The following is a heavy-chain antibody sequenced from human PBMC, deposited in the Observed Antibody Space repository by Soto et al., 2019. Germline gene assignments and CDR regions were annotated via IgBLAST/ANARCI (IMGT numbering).Heavy chain of an antibody. Sequence: GSLRLSCAASGFTFSSYAMHRVRQAPGKGLEWVAVISYDGSNKYYADSVKGRFTISRDNSKNTLYLQMNSLRAEDTAVYYCAREGLGYCSSTSCPGLDYWGQGTLVTVSS. CDR2: ISYDGSNK. CDR3: AREGLGYCSSTSCPGLDY. D-gene: IGHD2-2*01. CDR1: GFTFSSYA. J-gene: IGHJ4*02. V-gene: IGHV3-30-3*01.